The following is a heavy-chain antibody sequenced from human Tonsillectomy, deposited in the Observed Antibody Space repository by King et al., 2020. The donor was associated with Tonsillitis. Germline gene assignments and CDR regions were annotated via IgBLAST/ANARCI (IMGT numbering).Heavy chain of an antibody. CDR3: ARAISSSFTYGMDV. J-gene: IGHJ6*02. V-gene: IGHV4-30-2*01. D-gene: IGHD6-6*01. CDR2: IYHSGST. CDR1: GGSISSGAYS. Sequence: QLQESGSGLVKPSQTLSLTCAVSGGSISSGAYSWSSWSWFRQPPGKGLEWIGYIYHSGSTYYNPSLKSRVTISVDTSKNQFSLKLSSVTAADTAVYYCARAISSSFTYGMDVWGQGTTVTVSS.